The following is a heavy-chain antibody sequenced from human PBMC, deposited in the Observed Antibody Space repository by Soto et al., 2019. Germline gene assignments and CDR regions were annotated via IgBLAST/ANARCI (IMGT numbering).Heavy chain of an antibody. D-gene: IGHD1-20*01. CDR3: ASNLKEIAYYFYGMVV. Sequence: GGSLRLSCAASGFTFSSYSMNWVRQAPGKGLEWVSYISSSSTIYYADSVKGRFTISRDNAKNSLYLQMNSLRDEDTAVYYCASNLKEIAYYFYGMVVWGQGTTVTVSS. CDR1: GFTFSSYS. CDR2: ISSSSTI. J-gene: IGHJ6*02. V-gene: IGHV3-48*02.